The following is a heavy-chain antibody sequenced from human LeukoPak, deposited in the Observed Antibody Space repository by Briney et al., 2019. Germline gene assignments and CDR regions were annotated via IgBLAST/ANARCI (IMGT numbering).Heavy chain of an antibody. V-gene: IGHV1-69*05. CDR1: GGTFSSYA. CDR2: IIPIFGTA. D-gene: IGHD4-17*01. CDR3: ARSDYGDYIGY. J-gene: IGHJ4*02. Sequence: SVKVSCKASGGTFSSYAISWVRQAPGQGLEWMGRIIPIFGTANYAQKFQGRVTITTDESTSTAYMELSSLRSDDTAVYYCARSDYGDYIGYWGQGTLVTVSS.